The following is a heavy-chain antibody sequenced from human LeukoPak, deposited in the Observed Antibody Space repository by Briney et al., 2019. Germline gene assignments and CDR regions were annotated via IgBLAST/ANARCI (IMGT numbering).Heavy chain of an antibody. CDR3: ARVKRTGVLHATKDKSDYSFYYMDV. D-gene: IGHD4/OR15-4a*01. V-gene: IGHV4-59*01. CDR2: ISYSGST. CDR1: SGSISSYN. Sequence: PSETLSLTSTVSSGSISSYNWSCICQPPGEGLECIGYISYSGSTKYNPSLKSRVTTAADTTNNHSSLKLSSVTAADTAVYYCARVKRTGVLHATKDKSDYSFYYMDVWGEGTTVTVSS. J-gene: IGHJ6*03.